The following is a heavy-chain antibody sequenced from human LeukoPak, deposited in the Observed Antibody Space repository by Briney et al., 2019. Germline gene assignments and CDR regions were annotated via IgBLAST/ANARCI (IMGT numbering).Heavy chain of an antibody. J-gene: IGHJ4*02. CDR3: ARAVRGYCSGGSCYVFDY. V-gene: IGHV3-7*01. D-gene: IGHD2-15*01. CDR2: IKQDGSEK. CDR1: GFTFSSYW. Sequence: PGGSLRLSCAASGFTFSSYWMSWVRQAPGKGLEWVANIKQDGSEKYYVDSVKGRFTISRDNAKNSLYLQMNSLRAEDTAVYYCARAVRGYCSGGSCYVFDYWGQGTLVTVSS.